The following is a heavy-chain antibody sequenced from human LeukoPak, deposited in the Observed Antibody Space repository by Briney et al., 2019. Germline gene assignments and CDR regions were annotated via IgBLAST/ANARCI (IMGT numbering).Heavy chain of an antibody. Sequence: GRSLRLSCAASGFTFSSYAMHWVRQAPGKGLEWVAVISYDGSNKYYADSVKGRFTISRDNSKNTLYLQMNSLRAEDTAVYYCARELDGYNARYFDYWGQGTLVTVSS. J-gene: IGHJ4*02. CDR1: GFTFSSYA. CDR2: ISYDGSNK. D-gene: IGHD5-24*01. V-gene: IGHV3-30-3*01. CDR3: ARELDGYNARYFDY.